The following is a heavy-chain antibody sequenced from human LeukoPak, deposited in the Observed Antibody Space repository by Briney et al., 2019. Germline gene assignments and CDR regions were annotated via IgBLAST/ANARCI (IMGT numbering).Heavy chain of an antibody. CDR1: GFTFSSYA. D-gene: IGHD4-17*01. Sequence: GGSLRLSCATSGFTFSSYAMSWVSQAPGKGLEWVSAISGSGGSTYYADSVKGRFTISRDNSKNTLYLQMNSLRAEDTAVYYCARTQDTVDAFDIWGQGTMVTVSS. V-gene: IGHV3-23*01. J-gene: IGHJ3*02. CDR3: ARTQDTVDAFDI. CDR2: ISGSGGST.